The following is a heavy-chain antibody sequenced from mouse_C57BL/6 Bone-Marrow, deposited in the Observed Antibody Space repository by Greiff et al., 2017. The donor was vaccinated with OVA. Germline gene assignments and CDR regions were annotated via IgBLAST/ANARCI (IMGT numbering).Heavy chain of an antibody. D-gene: IGHD1-1*01. CDR2: ISNGGGST. V-gene: IGHV5-12*01. CDR1: GFTFSDYY. J-gene: IGHJ2*01. CDR3: ARPHYYGSSSFDY. Sequence: EVQRVESGGGLVQPGGSLKLSCAASGFTFSDYYMYWVRQTPEKRLEWVAYISNGGGSTYYPDTVKGRFTISRDNAKNTLYLQMSRLKSEDTAMYYCARPHYYGSSSFDYWGQGTTLTVSS.